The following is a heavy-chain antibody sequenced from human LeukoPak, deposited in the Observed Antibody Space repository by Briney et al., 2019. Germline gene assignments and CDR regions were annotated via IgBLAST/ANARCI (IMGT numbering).Heavy chain of an antibody. D-gene: IGHD6-19*01. CDR1: GFTFSSYW. J-gene: IGHJ3*02. CDR3: AKDILGGWYGAFDI. V-gene: IGHV3-7*03. CDR2: IKRDGSEK. Sequence: GGSLRLSCAASGFTFSSYWMSWVRQAPGKGPEWVANIKRDGSEKYYADSVRGRFTISRDNAKNSLYLQMNSLRAEDTALYYCAKDILGGWYGAFDIWGQGTMVTVSS.